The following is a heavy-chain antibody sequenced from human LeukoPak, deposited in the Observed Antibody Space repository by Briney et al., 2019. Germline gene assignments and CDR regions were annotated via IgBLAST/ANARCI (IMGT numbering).Heavy chain of an antibody. CDR1: GFTFSSYG. J-gene: IGHJ4*02. Sequence: PGGSLRLSCAASGFTFSSYGMHWVRQSPGKGLEWVAIISYDGSNKYYADSVKGRFTISRDNSKNTLYLQMNSLRAEDTAVYYCARQSGRYFDYWGQGTLVTVSS. CDR2: ISYDGSNK. V-gene: IGHV3-30*04. CDR3: ARQSGRYFDY.